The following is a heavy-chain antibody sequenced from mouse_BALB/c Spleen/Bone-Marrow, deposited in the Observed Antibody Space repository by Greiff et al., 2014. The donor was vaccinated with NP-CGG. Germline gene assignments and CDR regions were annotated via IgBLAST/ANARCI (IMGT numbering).Heavy chain of an antibody. CDR3: ASYYYGSSSFAY. CDR2: IDPANGNT. J-gene: IGHJ3*01. V-gene: IGHV14-3*02. CDR1: GFNIKDTY. D-gene: IGHD1-1*01. Sequence: EVQLQQSGAELVKPGASVKLSCTASGFNIKDTYMHWVKQRPEQGLEWIGRIDPANGNTKYDPKFQGKATITADTSSNTAYLQLSSLTSEDTAVYYCASYYYGSSSFAYWGRGTLVTVSA.